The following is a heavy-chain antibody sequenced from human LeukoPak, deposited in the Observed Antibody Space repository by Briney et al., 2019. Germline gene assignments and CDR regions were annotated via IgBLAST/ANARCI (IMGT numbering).Heavy chain of an antibody. V-gene: IGHV6-1*01. CDR2: TYYRSKWYN. Sequence: SQTLSLTCAISGDSVSSNSAAWNWIRQSPSRGLEWLGRTYYRSKWYNDYAVSVKSRITINADTSRNQISLQLNSVTPEDTAVYYCARVGEQWLVFFDYWGQGTLVTVSS. J-gene: IGHJ4*02. D-gene: IGHD6-19*01. CDR3: ARVGEQWLVFFDY. CDR1: GDSVSSNSAA.